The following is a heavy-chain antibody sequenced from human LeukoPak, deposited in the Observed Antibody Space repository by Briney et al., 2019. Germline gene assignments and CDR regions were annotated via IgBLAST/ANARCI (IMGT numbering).Heavy chain of an antibody. Sequence: SGRSLRLSCAASGFTFSGYAMHWVRQAPGKGLEWVALISYDGGSNKYYADSVKGRFTISRDNSKNTLCLQMNSLKAEDTAGYYRAREERGPLLGYWGQGTLVNVFS. J-gene: IGHJ4*02. CDR1: GFTFSGYA. CDR3: AREERGPLLGY. D-gene: IGHD5-24*01. V-gene: IGHV3-30-3*01. CDR2: ISYDGGSNK.